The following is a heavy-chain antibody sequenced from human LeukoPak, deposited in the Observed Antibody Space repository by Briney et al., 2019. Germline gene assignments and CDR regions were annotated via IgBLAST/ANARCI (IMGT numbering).Heavy chain of an antibody. CDR3: ARVGPYYDSSAHYFDY. CDR2: IYHSGST. J-gene: IGHJ4*02. D-gene: IGHD3-22*01. CDR1: GGSISSGGYS. Sequence: SETPSLTCAVSGGSISSGGYSWSWIRQPPGKGPEWIGYIYHSGSTYYNPSLKSRVTISVDRSKNQFSLKLSSVTAADTAVYYCARVGPYYDSSAHYFDYWGQGTLVTVSS. V-gene: IGHV4-30-2*01.